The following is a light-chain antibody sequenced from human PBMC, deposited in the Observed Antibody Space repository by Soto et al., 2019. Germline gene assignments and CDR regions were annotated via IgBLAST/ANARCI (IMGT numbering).Light chain of an antibody. CDR2: GAS. J-gene: IGKJ1*01. CDR3: QHYNNWPRT. V-gene: IGKV3-15*01. Sequence: EIVMTQSPATLSVSPGERVTLSCRASQSVSSNLDWYQQKPGQATTILSYGASTRATGIPARFSGSGSGTEFTLTISSLQSQDFAVYYCQHYNNWPRTFGQGTKVEIK. CDR1: QSVSSN.